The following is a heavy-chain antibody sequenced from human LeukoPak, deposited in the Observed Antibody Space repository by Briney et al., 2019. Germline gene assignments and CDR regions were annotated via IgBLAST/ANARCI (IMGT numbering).Heavy chain of an antibody. J-gene: IGHJ3*02. D-gene: IGHD5-12*01. CDR2: IYYSGST. CDR3: ARRGYMVAFDI. V-gene: IGHV4-59*11. Sequence: SETLSLTCTVSGGSISSHYWSWIRQPPGKGLEWIGYIYYSGSTNYNPSLKSRVTISVDTSKNQFSLKLSSVTAADTAVYYCARRGYMVAFDIWGQGTMVTVSS. CDR1: GGSISSHY.